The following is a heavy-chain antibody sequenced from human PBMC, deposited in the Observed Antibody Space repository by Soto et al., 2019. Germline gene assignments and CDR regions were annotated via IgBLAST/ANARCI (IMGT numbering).Heavy chain of an antibody. D-gene: IGHD2-15*01. CDR2: IVPITGMT. J-gene: IGHJ4*02. V-gene: IGHV1-69*02. CDR3: SRGVASLVDS. CDR1: GGTFSSYT. Sequence: QVQLVQSGAEVKKPGSSVTVSCTPSGGTFSSYTISWVRQAPGQGLEWMGRIVPITGMTRYAQKFQGRLTIPAVTSTTTAYLELSSLTSEGAAVYFCSRGVASLVDSWGQGTQVTVSS.